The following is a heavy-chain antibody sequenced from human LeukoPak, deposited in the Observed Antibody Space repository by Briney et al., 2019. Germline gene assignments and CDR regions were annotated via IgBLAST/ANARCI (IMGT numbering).Heavy chain of an antibody. J-gene: IGHJ4*02. Sequence: SQTLSLTCTVSGGSISSGGYHWRWIRQHPGKGLEWIGYIYYSGGTYYNPSLKSRVTISVDTSKNQFSLKLSSVTAADTAVYYCARTGYSGYDFDYWGQGTLVTVSS. CDR2: IYYSGGT. CDR1: GGSISSGGYH. CDR3: ARTGYSGYDFDY. V-gene: IGHV4-31*03. D-gene: IGHD5-12*01.